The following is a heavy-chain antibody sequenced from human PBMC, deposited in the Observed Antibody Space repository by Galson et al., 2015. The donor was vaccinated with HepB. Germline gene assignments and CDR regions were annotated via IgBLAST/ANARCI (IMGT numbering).Heavy chain of an antibody. V-gene: IGHV1-24*01. CDR3: ATDGGVYCSGGSCYSGDPNRFDY. Sequence: SVKVSCKVSGYTLTELSMHWVRQAPGKGLEWMGGFGPEDGETIYAQKFQGRVTMTEDTSTDTAYMELSSLRSEDTAVYYCATDGGVYCSGGSCYSGDPNRFDYWGQGTLVTVSS. CDR2: FGPEDGET. CDR1: GYTLTELS. J-gene: IGHJ4*02. D-gene: IGHD2-15*01.